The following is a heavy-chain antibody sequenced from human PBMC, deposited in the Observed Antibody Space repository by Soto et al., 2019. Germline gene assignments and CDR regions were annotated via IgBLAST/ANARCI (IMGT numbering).Heavy chain of an antibody. J-gene: IGHJ4*03. CDR2: IYPGDSDI. CDR3: ARFRAPRRQLISMSFHL. D-gene: IGHD6-13*01. Sequence: GETLKISCNASGYDFTNYWIAWVRQTPGRGLEWMGMIYPGDSDIRYNPSFRGRVTISADKSITSAFVQWGSLTASDSAIYYCARFRAPRRQLISMSFHLWGLGTLVTVSS. CDR1: GYDFTNYW. V-gene: IGHV5-51*01.